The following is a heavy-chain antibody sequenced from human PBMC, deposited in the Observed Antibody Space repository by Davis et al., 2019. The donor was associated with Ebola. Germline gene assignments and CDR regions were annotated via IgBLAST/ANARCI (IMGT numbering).Heavy chain of an antibody. V-gene: IGHV3-30*18. D-gene: IGHD4-23*01. CDR1: GFTFSSYG. CDR3: AKDLSPRRGDYVGGIDY. J-gene: IGHJ4*02. CDR2: ISYDGSNK. Sequence: GESLKISCAASGFTFSSYGMHWVRQAPGKGLEWVAVISYDGSNKYYADSVKGRFTISRDNSKNTLYLQMNSLRAEDTAVYYCAKDLSPRRGDYVGGIDYWGQGTLVTVSS.